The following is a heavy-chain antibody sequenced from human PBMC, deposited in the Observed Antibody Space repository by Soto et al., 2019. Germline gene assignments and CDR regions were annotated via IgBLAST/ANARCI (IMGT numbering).Heavy chain of an antibody. Sequence: SETLSLTCAVYGGSFSAHYWSWIRQPPGKGLEWIGEINHSGGTSYNPSLKSRVTISVDTSKSQFSLKLTSVTAADRAVYYCARGSVDTVDSSGFYEYWGQRTPVTVSS. CDR3: ARGSVDTVDSSGFYEY. V-gene: IGHV4-34*01. J-gene: IGHJ4*02. D-gene: IGHD3-22*01. CDR1: GGSFSAHY. CDR2: INHSGGT.